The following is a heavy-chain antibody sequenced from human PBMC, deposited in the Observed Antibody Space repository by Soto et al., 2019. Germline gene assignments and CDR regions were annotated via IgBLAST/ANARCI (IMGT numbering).Heavy chain of an antibody. D-gene: IGHD2-2*01. CDR1: GFTFNNYA. J-gene: IGHJ4*02. Sequence: GWSLRLSCAASGFTFNNYAMSWVRQAPGKGLEWVSSINNGGDNIYYADSVKGRFTISRDNSKSTLYLQMNSLRAEDTAVYYCAKTFLARYCSSSICYDPADYFDYWGQGTLVTVSS. CDR3: AKTFLARYCSSSICYDPADYFDY. CDR2: INNGGDNI. V-gene: IGHV3-23*01.